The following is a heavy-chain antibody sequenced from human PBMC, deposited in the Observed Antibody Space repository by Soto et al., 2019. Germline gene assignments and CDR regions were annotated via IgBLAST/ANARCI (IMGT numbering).Heavy chain of an antibody. CDR3: AKSFGDGYKFDY. J-gene: IGHJ4*02. V-gene: IGHV3-30*18. CDR1: GFTFSSYG. Sequence: ESGGGVVQPGRSLRLSCAASGFTFSSYGMHWVRQAPGKGLEWVAVISYDGSNKYYADSVKGRFTISRDNSKNTLYLQMNSLRAEDTAVYYCAKSFGDGYKFDYWGQGTLVTVSS. D-gene: IGHD5-12*01. CDR2: ISYDGSNK.